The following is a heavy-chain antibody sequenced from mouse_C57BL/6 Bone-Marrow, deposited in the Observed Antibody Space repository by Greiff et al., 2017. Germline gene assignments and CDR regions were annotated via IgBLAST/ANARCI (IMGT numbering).Heavy chain of an antibody. CDR1: GYAFSSSW. CDR2: IYPGDGDT. CDR3: ARRGYGSSYDYFDV. Sequence: VQLVESGPELVKPGASVKISCKASGYAFSSSWMNWVKQRPGKGLEWIGRIYPGDGDTNYNGKFKGKATLTADKSSSTAYMQLSSLTSEDSAVYFCARRGYGSSYDYFDVWGTGTTVTVSS. D-gene: IGHD1-1*01. J-gene: IGHJ1*03. V-gene: IGHV1-82*01.